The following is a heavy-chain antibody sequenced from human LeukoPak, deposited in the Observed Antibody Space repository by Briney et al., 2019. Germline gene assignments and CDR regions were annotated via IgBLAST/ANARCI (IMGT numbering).Heavy chain of an antibody. CDR3: ARGGGIRLWINDYSYTDV. Sequence: ASVTVSCKSSGYTFTSYDINWVRQAPGQGLEWMGWMNPNSGNRTNSQKFLDRVTITSNTSISKDYLELSSLRSEATAVYYCARGGGIRLWINDYSYTDVWGKGTTVTVSS. J-gene: IGHJ6*03. V-gene: IGHV1-8*02. D-gene: IGHD5-18*01. CDR2: MNPNSGNR. CDR1: GYTFTSYD.